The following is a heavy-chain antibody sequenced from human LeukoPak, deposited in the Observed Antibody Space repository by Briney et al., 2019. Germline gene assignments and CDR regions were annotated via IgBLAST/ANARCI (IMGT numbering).Heavy chain of an antibody. CDR2: IRYDGSNK. J-gene: IGHJ4*02. Sequence: GGSLRLSCAASGFTFNTYGMHWVRQAPGKGLEWVAFIRYDGSNKYYADSVKGRFTISRDNSKNTLYLQMNSLRAEDTAVYYCAREQWLVSYFDYWGQGTLVTVSS. V-gene: IGHV3-30*02. CDR3: AREQWLVSYFDY. D-gene: IGHD6-19*01. CDR1: GFTFNTYG.